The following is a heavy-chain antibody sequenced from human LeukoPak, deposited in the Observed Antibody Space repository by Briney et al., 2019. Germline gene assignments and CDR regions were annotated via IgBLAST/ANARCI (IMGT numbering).Heavy chain of an antibody. CDR2: IIPIFGTA. J-gene: IGHJ4*02. CDR3: ARVGTGYFDY. D-gene: IGHD3-10*01. V-gene: IGHV1-69*05. Sequence: GASVKVSRKASGGTFSSYAISWVRQAPGQGLEWMGGIIPIFGTANYAQKSQGRVTITTDESTSTAYMELSSLRSEDTAVYYCARVGTGYFDYWGQGTLVTVSS. CDR1: GGTFSSYA.